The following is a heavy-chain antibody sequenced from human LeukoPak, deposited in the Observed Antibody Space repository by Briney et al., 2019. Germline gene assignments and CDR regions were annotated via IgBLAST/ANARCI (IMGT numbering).Heavy chain of an antibody. CDR2: IYPGDSDT. V-gene: IGHV5-51*01. Sequence: GESLKISCKGSRYTFTDYWIGWVRQMPGKGLEWMGIIYPGDSDTRYSPSFQGQVTISADKSISTAYLQWSSLKASDTAMYYCAVEVVTSGFDAFDIWGQGTMVTVSS. J-gene: IGHJ3*02. D-gene: IGHD3-22*01. CDR1: RYTFTDYW. CDR3: AVEVVTSGFDAFDI.